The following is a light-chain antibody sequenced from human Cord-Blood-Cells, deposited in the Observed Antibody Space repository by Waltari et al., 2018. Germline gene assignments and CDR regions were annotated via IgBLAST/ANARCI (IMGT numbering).Light chain of an antibody. CDR3: QQYNNWPYT. CDR1: QSVSSN. V-gene: IGKV3-15*01. Sequence: EIVMTQSPATLSVSPGERATLSCRASQSVSSNLAWYQQKPGQAPRLLIYGASTRATGIPARCSGRGSGTEFTLTISSLQSEDFAVYYCQQYNNWPYTFGQGTKLEIK. J-gene: IGKJ2*01. CDR2: GAS.